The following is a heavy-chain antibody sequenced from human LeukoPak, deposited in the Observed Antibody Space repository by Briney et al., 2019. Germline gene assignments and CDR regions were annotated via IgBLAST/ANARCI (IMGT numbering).Heavy chain of an antibody. V-gene: IGHV4-59*01. Sequence: SETLSLTCTVSGGSISRYYWSWIRQPPGKGLEWFGYVYDSGTTNYNPSLKSRVTISVDTSKNQFSLKLRSVTAADTAVYYCARVSWFPGTSYYYMDVWGKGTTVTVSS. CDR2: VYDSGTT. D-gene: IGHD1-1*01. J-gene: IGHJ6*03. CDR3: ARVSWFPGTSYYYMDV. CDR1: GGSISRYY.